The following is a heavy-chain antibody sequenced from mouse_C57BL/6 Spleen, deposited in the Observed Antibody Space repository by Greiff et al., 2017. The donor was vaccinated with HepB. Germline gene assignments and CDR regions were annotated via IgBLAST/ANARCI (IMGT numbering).Heavy chain of an antibody. J-gene: IGHJ1*03. CDR1: GYTFTDHT. Sequence: VQLQQSAAELVKPGASVKISCKVSGYTFTDHTIHWMKQRPEQGLEWIGYIYPRDGSTKYNEKFKGKATLTADKSSSTASMQINSLTSEDSDVYYCARSTLATRITTGHWYFDVWGTGTTVTVSS. D-gene: IGHD2-4*01. CDR3: ARSTLATRITTGHWYFDV. V-gene: IGHV1-78*01. CDR2: IYPRDGST.